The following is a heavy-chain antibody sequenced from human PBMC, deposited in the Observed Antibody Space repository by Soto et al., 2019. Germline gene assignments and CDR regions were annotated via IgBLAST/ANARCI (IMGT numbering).Heavy chain of an antibody. CDR3: ARRTWGMDV. CDR1: SGSIDTTNW. CDR2: IFHSGNT. Sequence: QVQLQESGPGLVKPSGTLSLTCAVSSGSIDTTNWWSWVRQPPGKGLEWIGEIFHSGNTYYNPPLASRVTISVATSKNQFSLNLRSVTAADTAVYYCARRTWGMDVWGQGTTVTVSS. V-gene: IGHV4-4*02. J-gene: IGHJ6*02. D-gene: IGHD2-8*01.